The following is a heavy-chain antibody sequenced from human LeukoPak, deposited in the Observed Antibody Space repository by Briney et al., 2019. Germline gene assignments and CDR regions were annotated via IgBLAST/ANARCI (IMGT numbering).Heavy chain of an antibody. Sequence: GASVKVSCKASGYTFTGYYMHWVRQAPGQGLEWMGIINPSGGSTSYAQKFQGRVTMTRDTSTSTVYMELSSLRSGDTAVYYCARDGHGSGSQRPYYFDYWGQGTLVTVSS. J-gene: IGHJ4*02. V-gene: IGHV1-46*01. CDR2: INPSGGST. D-gene: IGHD3-10*01. CDR1: GYTFTGYY. CDR3: ARDGHGSGSQRPYYFDY.